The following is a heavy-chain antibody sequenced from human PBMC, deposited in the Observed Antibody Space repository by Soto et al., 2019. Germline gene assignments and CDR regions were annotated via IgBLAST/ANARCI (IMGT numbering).Heavy chain of an antibody. CDR1: GFTFSDFY. CDR2: IGSGGSPI. V-gene: IGHV3-11*01. CDR3: ARDEYISAY. D-gene: IGHD6-19*01. Sequence: QVQLVESEGGLVKPGGSLRLSCAASGFTFSDFYMTWIRQAPGKGLEWIAYIGSGGSPIYYADSVKGRFTISWDNSKKSLYLQMNSLRADDTAMYFCARDEYISAYWGQGTLVTVSS. J-gene: IGHJ4*02.